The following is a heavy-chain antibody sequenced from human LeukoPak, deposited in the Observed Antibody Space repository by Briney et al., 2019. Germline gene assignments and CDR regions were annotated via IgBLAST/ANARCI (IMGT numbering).Heavy chain of an antibody. D-gene: IGHD2-15*01. J-gene: IGHJ5*02. CDR2: INPNSGGT. CDR3: VRDPICSGGSCYGYNWFDP. V-gene: IGHV1-2*02. Sequence: ASVKVSCKASGYTFTGYYMHWVRQAPGQGLEWMGWINPNSGGTNYAQKFQGRVTMTRDTSISTAYMELSRLRSDDTAVYYCVRDPICSGGSCYGYNWFDPWGQGTLVTVSS. CDR1: GYTFTGYY.